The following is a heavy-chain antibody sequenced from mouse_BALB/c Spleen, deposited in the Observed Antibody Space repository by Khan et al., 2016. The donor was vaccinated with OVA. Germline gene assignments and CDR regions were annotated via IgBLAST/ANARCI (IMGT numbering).Heavy chain of an antibody. D-gene: IGHD3-1*01. CDR2: VNPNSRAD. CDR1: GYSFTVYD. Sequence: VRLQQSGPDLVKPGDSLKISCKASGYSFTVYDMTWVQQSPGKSPEWIGRVNPNSRADDYKQNIKGNVILTVDKTANSAYMELRSLTCEDSAVFYLSRGYKFGAYWGQGTMVTVSA. J-gene: IGHJ3*01. CDR3: SRGYKFGAY. V-gene: IGHV1-34*01.